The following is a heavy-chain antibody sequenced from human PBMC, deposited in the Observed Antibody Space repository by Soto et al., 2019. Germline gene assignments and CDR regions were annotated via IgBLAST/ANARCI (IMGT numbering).Heavy chain of an antibody. CDR1: GFTFDDYA. Sequence: EEQLVESGGGLVQPGRSLRLSCAASGFTFDDYAMHWVRQAPGKGLEWVSGINWNSGSIGYADSVKGRFTISRDNAKTSFYLQMNGLRAEDMDLYYCAKDRGSGSYAANYYYYGMDVWGQGTTVTVSS. CDR2: INWNSGSI. CDR3: AKDRGSGSYAANYYYYGMDV. D-gene: IGHD3-10*01. V-gene: IGHV3-9*03. J-gene: IGHJ6*02.